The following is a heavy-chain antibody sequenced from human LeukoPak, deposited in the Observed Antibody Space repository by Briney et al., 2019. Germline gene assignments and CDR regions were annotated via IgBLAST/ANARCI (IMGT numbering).Heavy chain of an antibody. CDR1: GFTFTNYA. CDR3: AKVGGWGNYYPEY. J-gene: IGHJ4*02. D-gene: IGHD3-10*01. V-gene: IGHV3-23*01. Sequence: GGSLRLSCVASGFTFTNYAMSWVRQAPGKGLEWISAISANSRSTYYADSVKGRFTISRDDSKNTLFLQMNSLRAEDTAIYYCAKVGGWGNYYPEYWGQGTLVTVSS. CDR2: ISANSRST.